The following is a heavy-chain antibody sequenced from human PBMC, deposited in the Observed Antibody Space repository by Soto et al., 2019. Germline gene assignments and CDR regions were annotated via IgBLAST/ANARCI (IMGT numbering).Heavy chain of an antibody. CDR3: AKSAIFGVVITFGIIYYMDV. CDR1: GFTFSSYA. Sequence: GGSLRLSCAASGFTFSSYAMSWVRQAPGKGLEWVSAISGSGGSTYYADSVKGRFTISRDNSKNTLYLQMNSLRAEDTAVYYCAKSAIFGVVITFGIIYYMDVWGKGTTVTVSS. CDR2: ISGSGGST. J-gene: IGHJ6*03. D-gene: IGHD3-3*01. V-gene: IGHV3-23*01.